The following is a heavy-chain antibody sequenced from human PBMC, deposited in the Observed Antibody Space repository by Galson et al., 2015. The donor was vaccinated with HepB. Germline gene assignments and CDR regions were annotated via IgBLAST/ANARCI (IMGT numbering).Heavy chain of an antibody. Sequence: VSGGSISSYYWSWIRQPAGKGLEWIGRIYTSGSTNYNPSLKSRVTMSVDTSKNQFSLKLSSVTAADTAVYYCARDMTTTVTGSPNYFDYWGQGTLVTVSS. V-gene: IGHV4-4*07. CDR1: GGSISSYY. CDR3: ARDMTTTVTGSPNYFDY. CDR2: IYTSGST. J-gene: IGHJ4*02. D-gene: IGHD4-17*01.